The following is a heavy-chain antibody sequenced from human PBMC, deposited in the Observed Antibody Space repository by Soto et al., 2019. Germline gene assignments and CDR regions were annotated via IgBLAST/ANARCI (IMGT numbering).Heavy chain of an antibody. D-gene: IGHD5-12*01. Sequence: QVQLVESGGGVVQPGRSLRLSCAASGFTFSRSAMHWVRQAPGKGLEWVAVTSSDGNSETYADSVKGRLTISRDNSKSTLYLQMNSLRAEDTAVYFCARGSVATAYLDYWGQGTLVTVSS. V-gene: IGHV3-30-3*01. J-gene: IGHJ4*02. CDR2: TSSDGNSE. CDR3: ARGSVATAYLDY. CDR1: GFTFSRSA.